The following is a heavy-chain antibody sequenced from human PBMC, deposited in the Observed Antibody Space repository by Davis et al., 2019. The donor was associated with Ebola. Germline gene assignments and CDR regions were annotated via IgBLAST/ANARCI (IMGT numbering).Heavy chain of an antibody. J-gene: IGHJ4*02. V-gene: IGHV3-30-3*01. Sequence: GESLKISCAASGFTFSSYAMPWVRQAPGKGLEWVAVISYDGSNKYYADSVKGRFTISRDNSKNTLYLQMNSLRAEDTAVYYCARTYYYDSSFDYWGQGTLVTVSS. D-gene: IGHD3-22*01. CDR2: ISYDGSNK. CDR3: ARTYYYDSSFDY. CDR1: GFTFSSYA.